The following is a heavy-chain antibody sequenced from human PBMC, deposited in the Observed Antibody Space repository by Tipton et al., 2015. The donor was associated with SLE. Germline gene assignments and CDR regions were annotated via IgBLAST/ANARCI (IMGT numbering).Heavy chain of an antibody. J-gene: IGHJ3*02. Sequence: LRLSCTASGASINSNFWSWIRQSPGKGLEWIGYIYSGGSTNYNPSLKSRVTISVDTSKNQFSLKLSSVTAADTAVYYCARGKGNAFDIWGQGTMVTVSS. CDR1: GASINSNF. CDR3: ARGKGNAFDI. CDR2: IYSGGST. V-gene: IGHV4-59*01.